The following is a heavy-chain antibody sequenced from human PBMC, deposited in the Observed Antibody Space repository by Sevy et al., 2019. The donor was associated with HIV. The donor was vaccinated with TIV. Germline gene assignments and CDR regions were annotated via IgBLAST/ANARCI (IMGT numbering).Heavy chain of an antibody. V-gene: IGHV3-11*06. J-gene: IGHJ4*02. CDR1: GFTFSDYY. CDR3: AKDSRVYSSSHFDY. CDR2: ISSGSTYI. D-gene: IGHD6-13*01. Sequence: GGSLRLSCAASGFTFSDYYMTWIRQAPGKGLEWVSYISSGSTYINYADAVKGRFTISRDNAKTSLNLQMNSLRAEDTAVYYCAKDSRVYSSSHFDYWGQGTLVTVSS.